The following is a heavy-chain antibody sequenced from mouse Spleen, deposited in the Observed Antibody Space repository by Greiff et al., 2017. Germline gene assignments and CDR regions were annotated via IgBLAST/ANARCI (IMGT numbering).Heavy chain of an antibody. D-gene: IGHD2-12*01. CDR1: GYTFTSYW. J-gene: IGHJ2*01. CDR2: IHPNSGST. CDR3: ARLGAYDGYYFDY. Sequence: QVQLQQPGAELVKPGASVKLSCKASGYTFTSYWMHWVKQRPGQGLEWIGMIHPNSGSTNYNEKFKSKATLTVDKSSSTAYMQLSSLTSEDSAVYYCARLGAYDGYYFDYWGQGTTLTVSS. V-gene: IGHV1-64*01.